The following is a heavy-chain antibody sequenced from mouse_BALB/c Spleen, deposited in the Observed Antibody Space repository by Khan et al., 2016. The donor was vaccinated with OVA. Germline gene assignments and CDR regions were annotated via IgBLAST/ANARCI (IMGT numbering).Heavy chain of an antibody. V-gene: IGHV1-20*02. J-gene: IGHJ2*01. CDR2: INPHIGET. CDR1: GYSFTGYF. CDR3: ARIYGSDFDY. D-gene: IGHD1-1*01. Sequence: VQLKESGPELVQPGASVKISCKASGYSFTGYFIHWVMQSHGKSLELIGRINPHIGETFYNQKFRGKATLTVDESSSTAHMELRSLASEDSAVYFCARIYGSDFDYWGQGTTLTVSS.